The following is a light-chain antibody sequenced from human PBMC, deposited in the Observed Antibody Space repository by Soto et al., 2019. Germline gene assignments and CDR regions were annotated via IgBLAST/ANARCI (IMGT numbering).Light chain of an antibody. J-gene: IGKJ5*01. CDR1: QSVSSD. Sequence: EIVLTQSPATLSLSPGERVTLSCRASQSVSSDLAWYQQKPGQAPRLLIHDASNRATGIPVRFSGSGSGTDFTLTIISLEPEYFAVYYCQQRTNWPPTFGQGTRLEIK. CDR3: QQRTNWPPT. CDR2: DAS. V-gene: IGKV3-11*01.